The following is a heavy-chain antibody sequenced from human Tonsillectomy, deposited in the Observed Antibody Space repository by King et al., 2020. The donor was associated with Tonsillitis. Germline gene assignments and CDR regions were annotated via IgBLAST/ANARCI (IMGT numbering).Heavy chain of an antibody. D-gene: IGHD2-21*02. Sequence: VQLVESGGGVVQPGRSLRLSCTASGFTFSSYAMHWVRQAPGKGLEWVAEISFDGSNKYYADSVRGRFTISRDNSTNTLYLQMNTLRAEDTAVYYCARGDVALDFYHYGMDVWGQGTTVTVSS. CDR1: GFTFSSYA. V-gene: IGHV3-30-3*01. CDR3: ARGDVALDFYHYGMDV. J-gene: IGHJ6*02. CDR2: ISFDGSNK.